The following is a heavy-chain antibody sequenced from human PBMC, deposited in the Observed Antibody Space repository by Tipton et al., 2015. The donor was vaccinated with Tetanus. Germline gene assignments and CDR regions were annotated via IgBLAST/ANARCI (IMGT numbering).Heavy chain of an antibody. CDR2: IDHSGNT. D-gene: IGHD2-8*01. V-gene: IGHV4-34*01. Sequence: TLSLTCTVSGGSISSYYWSWIRQPPGKGLEWIGEIDHSGNTRYNPSLKSRLTISVDTSKDQFSLKLSSVVAADTAVYYCARDPSGGVRYFDYWGQGTLVTVSS. CDR1: GGSISSYY. CDR3: ARDPSGGVRYFDY. J-gene: IGHJ4*02.